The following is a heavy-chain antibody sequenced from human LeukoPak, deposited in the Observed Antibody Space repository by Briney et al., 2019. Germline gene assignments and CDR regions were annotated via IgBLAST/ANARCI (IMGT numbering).Heavy chain of an antibody. CDR1: GGSINSYY. CDR3: ARVVASTSIAS. CDR2: IYYSGSS. Sequence: SETLSLTCTVSGGSINSYYWSWIRRPPGKGLEWIGDIYYSGSSNDNASLKSRVTISVATSKTQFSLKLSSVTAADTAVYYCARVVASTSIASWGQGTLVTVSS. V-gene: IGHV4-59*01. J-gene: IGHJ4*02. D-gene: IGHD2-15*01.